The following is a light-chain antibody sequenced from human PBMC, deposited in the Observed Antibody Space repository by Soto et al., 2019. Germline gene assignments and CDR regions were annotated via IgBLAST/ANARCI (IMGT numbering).Light chain of an antibody. CDR3: QQSFFAPPT. Sequence: DTHMAQSPSSVSASVGDTVTITCRASQNVRSYVNWYQQKPGKAPQLLIYESSTLESGVPSTFGGDGFGTDFTLTISSLHPDDFATYYCQQSFFAPPTFGRGTKVEI. CDR2: ESS. CDR1: QNVRSY. J-gene: IGKJ1*01. V-gene: IGKV1-39*01.